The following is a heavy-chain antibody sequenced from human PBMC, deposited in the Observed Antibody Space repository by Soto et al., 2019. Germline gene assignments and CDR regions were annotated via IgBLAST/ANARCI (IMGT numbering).Heavy chain of an antibody. CDR2: IDWNRATI. Sequence: EVQLVEYGGGVVQPGRSLRLSCIASGFIFDDYAIHWVRQVPGKGLEWVSGIDWNRATIGYADSVKDLFTLSRDNARNYVLLQMNSLRPEDTALYYCVKDVGSRHYDFTNFDSWGPGTLVTVSS. D-gene: IGHD3-3*01. CDR1: GFIFDDYA. V-gene: IGHV3-9*01. CDR3: VKDVGSRHYDFTNFDS. J-gene: IGHJ4*02.